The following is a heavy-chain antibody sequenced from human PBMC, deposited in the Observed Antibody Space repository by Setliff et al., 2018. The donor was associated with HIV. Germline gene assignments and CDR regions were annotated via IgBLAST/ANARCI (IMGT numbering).Heavy chain of an antibody. V-gene: IGHV4-59*12. Sequence: PSETLSLTCTVSGGSISSYYWSWIRQPPGKGLEWIGYIYYSGSTNYNPSLKSRVTISVDTSKNQFSLKLSSVTAADTAVYYCARETYYYDSIGYWRSDAFDIWGRGTMVTVSS. CDR2: IYYSGST. CDR1: GGSISSYY. CDR3: ARETYYYDSIGYWRSDAFDI. D-gene: IGHD3-22*01. J-gene: IGHJ3*02.